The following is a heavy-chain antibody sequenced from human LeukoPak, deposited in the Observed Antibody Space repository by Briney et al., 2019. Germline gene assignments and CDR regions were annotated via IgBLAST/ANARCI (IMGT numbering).Heavy chain of an antibody. V-gene: IGHV3-49*03. CDR3: TRVPGYCSGGSCYSP. J-gene: IGHJ5*02. Sequence: GGSLRLSCTASGFTFGDYAMSWFRQAPGKGLEWVGFIRSKAYGGTTEYAASVKGRFTISRVDSKSIAYLQMNSLKTEDTAVYYCTRVPGYCSGGSCYSPWGQGTLVTVSS. D-gene: IGHD2-15*01. CDR1: GFTFGDYA. CDR2: IRSKAYGGTT.